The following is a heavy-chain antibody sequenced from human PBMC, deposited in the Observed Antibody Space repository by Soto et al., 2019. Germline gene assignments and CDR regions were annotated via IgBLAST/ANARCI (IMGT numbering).Heavy chain of an antibody. D-gene: IGHD6-13*01. J-gene: IGHJ4*02. Sequence: SETLSLTCAVYGGSFSGYYCSWVRQPPGKGLEWIGEISHSGSTNYNSSLESRVTISVDTSKNQLFLKLSSVTAADTAVYYCVRALAAVQEWGQGTPVTVSS. V-gene: IGHV4-34*01. CDR2: ISHSGST. CDR3: VRALAAVQE. CDR1: GGSFSGYY.